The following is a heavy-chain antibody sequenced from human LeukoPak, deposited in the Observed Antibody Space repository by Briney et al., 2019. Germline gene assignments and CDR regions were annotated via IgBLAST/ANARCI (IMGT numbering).Heavy chain of an antibody. J-gene: IGHJ4*02. D-gene: IGHD6-19*01. V-gene: IGHV3-23*01. CDR1: GFTFSSYD. CDR2: ISNSGGTT. Sequence: PGGSLRLSCAASGFTFSSYDMSWVRQAPGKGLEWVSTISNSGGTTYYADSVKGRFTISRDNSKNTLYLQMNSLRAEDTAVYYCAKGVRAIAVAAVYYFDYWGQGTLVTVSS. CDR3: AKGVRAIAVAAVYYFDY.